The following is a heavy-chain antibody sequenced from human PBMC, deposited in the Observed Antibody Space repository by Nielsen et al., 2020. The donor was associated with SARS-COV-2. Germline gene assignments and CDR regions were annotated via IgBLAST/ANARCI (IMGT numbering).Heavy chain of an antibody. CDR3: AKEKFGEFPYYGMDV. D-gene: IGHD3-10*01. CDR2: ISGSGGST. CDR1: GFTFSSYA. J-gene: IGHJ6*02. V-gene: IGHV3-23*01. Sequence: ESLKISCSASGFTFSSYAMCLVLQAPGKGLEWVSAISGSGGSTYYADSVKGRFTISRDNSKNTLYLQMNSLRAEDTAVYYCAKEKFGEFPYYGMDVWGQGTTVTVSS.